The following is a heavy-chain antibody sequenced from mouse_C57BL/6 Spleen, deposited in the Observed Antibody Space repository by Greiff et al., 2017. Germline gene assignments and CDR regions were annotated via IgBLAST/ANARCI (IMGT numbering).Heavy chain of an antibody. CDR3: LRLDAMDY. Sequence: EVQGVESGGGVVRPGGSLKLSCAASGFTFSDYYMYWIRQTPEKRLEWVAYISNGGYSTYYVDTVKGRFTISRDNAKNTLFLQMSRLKSEDTARYYCLRLDAMDYWGEGTSVTVSS. CDR2: ISNGGYST. V-gene: IGHV5-12*01. J-gene: IGHJ4*01. CDR1: GFTFSDYY.